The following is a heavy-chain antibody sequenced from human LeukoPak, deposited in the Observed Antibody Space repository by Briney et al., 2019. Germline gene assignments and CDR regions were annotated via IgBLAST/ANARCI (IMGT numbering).Heavy chain of an antibody. D-gene: IGHD2-2*01. CDR2: ISGSGGST. V-gene: IGHV3-23*01. CDR1: GFTFSSYA. J-gene: IGHJ3*02. Sequence: GGSLRLSCAASGFTFSSYALTWVRQAPGKGLEWVSTISGSGGSTYYADSVKGRFTISRDNSKSTLYLQMNSLRAEDTAVYYCAKVPGGTRVDAFDIWGQGTLVTVSS. CDR3: AKVPGGTRVDAFDI.